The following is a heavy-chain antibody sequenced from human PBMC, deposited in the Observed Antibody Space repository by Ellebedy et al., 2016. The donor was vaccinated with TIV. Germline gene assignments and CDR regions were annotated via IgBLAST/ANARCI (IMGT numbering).Heavy chain of an antibody. Sequence: GESLKISCAASGFTFSNHWMFWVRQAPGKGLEWVSSISSDSSSTYYADSVKGRFTISRDNAKNSLYLHMNSLRAEDTAMYYCASAPKDGCFDYWGQGTLVTVSS. D-gene: IGHD4-17*01. CDR2: ISSDSSST. J-gene: IGHJ4*02. CDR3: ASAPKDGCFDY. CDR1: GFTFSNHW. V-gene: IGHV3-21*01.